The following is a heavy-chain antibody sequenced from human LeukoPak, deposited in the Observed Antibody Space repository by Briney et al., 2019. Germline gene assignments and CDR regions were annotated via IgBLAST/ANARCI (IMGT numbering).Heavy chain of an antibody. CDR1: DYSIRSDYY. CDR3: ARAYRSSWYANWFDP. J-gene: IGHJ5*02. V-gene: IGHV4-38-2*02. Sequence: SETLSLTCTVSDYSIRSDYYWGWIRQPPGKGLEWIGSINHSGSPNYNPSLKTRVTISVDTSKNQFSLKLSSVTAADTAVYFCARAYRSSWYANWFDPWGQGTLVTVSS. D-gene: IGHD6-13*01. CDR2: INHSGSP.